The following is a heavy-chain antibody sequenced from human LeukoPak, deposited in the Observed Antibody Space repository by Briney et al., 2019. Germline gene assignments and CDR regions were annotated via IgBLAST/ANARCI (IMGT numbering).Heavy chain of an antibody. J-gene: IGHJ4*02. CDR2: INQDGSEK. CDR1: GFTFSNYW. V-gene: IGHV3-7*03. Sequence: GGSLRLSCAASGFTFSNYWMSWVRQAPGKGLEWVANINQDGSEKYYVDSVKGRFTISRDNAKNSLYLQMNSLRAEDTAVYYCARPRYCSSTSCYTRDSSGWYALFGYWGQGTLVTVSS. D-gene: IGHD2-2*02. CDR3: ARPRYCSSTSCYTRDSSGWYALFGY.